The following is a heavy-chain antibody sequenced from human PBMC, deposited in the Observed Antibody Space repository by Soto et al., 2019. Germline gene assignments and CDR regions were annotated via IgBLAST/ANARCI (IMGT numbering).Heavy chain of an antibody. CDR1: GGTFSSFA. CDR3: ARDRVMRGNAYYYGMDV. D-gene: IGHD2-21*01. Sequence: QVLLVQSGAEVKKPGSSVRVSCKTSGGTFSSFAISWVRLAPGQGLEWMGVIVPMFAAPTYAQKFQGRVSTHANESTRTAYMELSRLRSDDTAVYYCARDRVMRGNAYYYGMDVWGQGTRVTVSS. V-gene: IGHV1-69*12. J-gene: IGHJ6*02. CDR2: IVPMFAAP.